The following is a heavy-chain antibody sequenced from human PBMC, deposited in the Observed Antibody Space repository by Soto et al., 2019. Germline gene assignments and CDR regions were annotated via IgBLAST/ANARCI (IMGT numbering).Heavy chain of an antibody. V-gene: IGHV1-58*01. CDR1: GFTFTSSA. CDR3: ARGETMIVVSGGMDV. D-gene: IGHD3-22*01. Sequence: SVKVSCKASGFTFTSSAVQWVRQARGQRLEWIGWIDVGSGNTNYAQKFQERVTITRDMSTSTAYMELSSLRSEDTAVYYCARGETMIVVSGGMDVWGQGTTVTVSS. CDR2: IDVGSGNT. J-gene: IGHJ6*02.